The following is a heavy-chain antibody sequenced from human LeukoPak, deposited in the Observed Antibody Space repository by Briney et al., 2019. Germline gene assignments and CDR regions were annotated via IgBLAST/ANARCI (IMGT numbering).Heavy chain of an antibody. CDR1: GFTFSGYS. CDR3: AKDLLRPDY. J-gene: IGHJ4*02. Sequence: GGSLRLSCAASGFTFSGYSMNWVRQAPGKGLEWVSSITSRSNHIDYADSVKGRFTISRDNAKNSLYLQMNSLRAEDTAVYYCAKDLLRPDYWGQGTLVTVSS. D-gene: IGHD3-3*01. V-gene: IGHV3-21*04. CDR2: ITSRSNHI.